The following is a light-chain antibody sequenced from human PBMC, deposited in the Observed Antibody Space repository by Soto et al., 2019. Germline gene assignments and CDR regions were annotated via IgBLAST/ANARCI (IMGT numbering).Light chain of an antibody. CDR3: CSYAGAYTWV. CDR2: EGR. CDR1: SSDVGSYNL. J-gene: IGLJ3*02. V-gene: IGLV2-23*01. Sequence: QSVLTQPASVSGSPGQSITIACTGSSSDVGSYNLVSWYQQHPGKAPKLMIYEGRKRPSGISNRFSGSKSGNTASLTISGLQAEDEADYYCCSYAGAYTWVFGGGTKVTVL.